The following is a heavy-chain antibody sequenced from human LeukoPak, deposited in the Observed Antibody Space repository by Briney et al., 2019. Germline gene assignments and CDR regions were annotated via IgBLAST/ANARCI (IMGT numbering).Heavy chain of an antibody. Sequence: PGGSLRLSCAASGFTFGTYAMNWVRQAPGKGLEWVSAISGSSGTTYYADSVKGRFTISRDNSKNTLYLQMNSLRAEDTAVYYCAKWGDTALVTYYYYGMDVWGQGTTVTVSS. J-gene: IGHJ6*02. CDR3: AKWGDTALVTYYYYGMDV. V-gene: IGHV3-23*01. D-gene: IGHD5-18*01. CDR2: ISGSSGTT. CDR1: GFTFGTYA.